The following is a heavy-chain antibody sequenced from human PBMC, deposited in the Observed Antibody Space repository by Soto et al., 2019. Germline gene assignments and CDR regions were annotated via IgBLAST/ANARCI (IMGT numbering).Heavy chain of an antibody. CDR3: ARSGYFDY. J-gene: IGHJ4*02. V-gene: IGHV3-48*01. D-gene: IGHD2-8*02. CDR1: GFTFSTYS. Sequence: EVQVVESGGGLVQPGGSLRLSCTASGFTFSTYSMNWVRQAPGKGLEWVSYISSTGNTIYYPDSVKGRFTISRDTAKKSLYLQMNSLTAEDTAVYYCARSGYFDYWGQGTLVTVSS. CDR2: ISSTGNTI.